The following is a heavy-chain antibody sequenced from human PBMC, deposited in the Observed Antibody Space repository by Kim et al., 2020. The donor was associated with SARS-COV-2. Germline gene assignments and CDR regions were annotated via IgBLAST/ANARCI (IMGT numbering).Heavy chain of an antibody. J-gene: IGHJ6*03. CDR1: GGSFSGYY. Sequence: SETLSLTCAVYGGSFSGYYWSWIRQPPGKGLEWIGEINHSGSTNYNPSLKSRVTISVDTSKNQFSLKLSSVTAADTAVYYCARVVVVPAAMWGYYYYYMDVWGKGTTVTVSS. D-gene: IGHD2-2*01. CDR3: ARVVVVPAAMWGYYYYYMDV. V-gene: IGHV4-34*01. CDR2: INHSGST.